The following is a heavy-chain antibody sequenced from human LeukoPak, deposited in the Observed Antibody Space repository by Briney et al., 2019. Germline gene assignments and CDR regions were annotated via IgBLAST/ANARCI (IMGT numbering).Heavy chain of an antibody. V-gene: IGHV4-61*01. D-gene: IGHD4-17*01. CDR3: AILNYGDSDRYFDY. Sequence: ASETLSLTCTVSGGSVSSGSYYWSWIRQPPGKGLEWIGYIYYSGSTNYNPSLKSRVTISVDTSKNQFSLKLSSVTAADTAVYYCAILNYGDSDRYFDYWGQGTLVTISS. CDR1: GGSVSSGSYY. J-gene: IGHJ4*02. CDR2: IYYSGST.